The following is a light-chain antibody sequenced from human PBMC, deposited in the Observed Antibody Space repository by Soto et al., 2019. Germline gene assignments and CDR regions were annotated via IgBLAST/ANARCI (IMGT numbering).Light chain of an antibody. V-gene: IGKV2-28*01. CDR1: QNLLHSNGYNY. J-gene: IGKJ3*01. CDR3: MQALQVPFT. Sequence: DIVMTQSPLSLPVTPGEPASISCRSSQNLLHSNGYNYLEWYLQKPGHSPQLLIYLGSTRASGVPDRFSGSGSGTDFTLRINTVEAEDVAVYYCMQALQVPFTLGPGTKVDIK. CDR2: LGS.